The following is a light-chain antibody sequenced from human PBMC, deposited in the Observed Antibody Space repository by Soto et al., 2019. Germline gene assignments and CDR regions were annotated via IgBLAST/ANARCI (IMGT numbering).Light chain of an antibody. J-gene: IGKJ4*01. CDR3: QQRSNWPPLT. Sequence: MTQSPDTLSAFLGERATLSCKASQSLSSSLAWYQQKPGQAPRLLIYDASNRATGIPARFSGNGSGTDFTLTISSLEPEDFGVYYCQQRSNWPPLTFGGGTKVDIK. CDR1: QSLSSS. CDR2: DAS. V-gene: IGKV3-11*01.